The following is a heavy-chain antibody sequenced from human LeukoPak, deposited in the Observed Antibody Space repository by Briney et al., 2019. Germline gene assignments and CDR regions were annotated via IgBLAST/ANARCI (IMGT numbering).Heavy chain of an antibody. D-gene: IGHD5-24*01. V-gene: IGHV4-31*03. J-gene: IGHJ4*02. CDR1: GGSISSGGYY. CDR2: IYYSGST. Sequence: SQTLSLTCTVSGGSISSGGYYWSWICQHPGKGLEWIGYIYYSGSTYYNPSLKSRVTISVDTSKNQFSLKLSSVTAADTAVYYCAREDGYNYFGYFDYWGQGTLVTVSS. CDR3: AREDGYNYFGYFDY.